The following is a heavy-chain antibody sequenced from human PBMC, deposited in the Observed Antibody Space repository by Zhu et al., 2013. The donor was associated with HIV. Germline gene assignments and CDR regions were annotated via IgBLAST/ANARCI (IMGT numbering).Heavy chain of an antibody. Sequence: QVQLVQSGAEVKKPGASVKVSCKASGYTFTHYYIHWVRQAPGQGLEWMGWINPNSGGTNYAQKFQGRVTMTRDTSISTAYMELSSLRSDDTAVYYCANYRSSEQHNWFDPWAREPWSTVSS. D-gene: IGHD6-6*01. CDR2: INPNSGGT. V-gene: IGHV1-2*02. J-gene: IGHJ5*02. CDR1: GYTFTHYY. CDR3: ANYRSSEQHNWFDP.